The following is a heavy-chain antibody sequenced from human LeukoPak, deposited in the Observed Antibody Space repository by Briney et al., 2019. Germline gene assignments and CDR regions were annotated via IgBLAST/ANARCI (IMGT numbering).Heavy chain of an antibody. J-gene: IGHJ4*02. V-gene: IGHV1-46*01. CDR2: INPSGGST. D-gene: IGHD3-10*01. CDR1: GYTFTIYY. Sequence: ASVNVSCKASGYTFTIYYMHWVRQAPGPGLGWVGIINPSGGSTSYAQKFQGRVTMTRDTSTSTVYMELSSLRSEDTAVYYCARDWVVRGVTVSGYWGQGTLVTVSS. CDR3: ARDWVVRGVTVSGY.